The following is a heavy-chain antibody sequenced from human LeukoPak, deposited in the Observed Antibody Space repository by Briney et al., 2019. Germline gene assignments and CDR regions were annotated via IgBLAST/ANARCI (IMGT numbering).Heavy chain of an antibody. CDR1: GYSISSGYY. Sequence: SETLSLTCTVSGYSISSGYYWGWIRQPPGKGLEWIGSIYHSGSTYYNPSLKSRVTISVDTSKNQFSLKLSSVTAADTAVYYCARALESSPAAIRYYMDVWGKGTTVTVSS. D-gene: IGHD2-2*01. CDR2: IYHSGST. J-gene: IGHJ6*03. CDR3: ARALESSPAAIRYYMDV. V-gene: IGHV4-38-2*02.